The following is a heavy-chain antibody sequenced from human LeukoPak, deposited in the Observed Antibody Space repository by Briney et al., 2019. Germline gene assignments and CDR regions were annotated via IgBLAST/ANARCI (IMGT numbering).Heavy chain of an antibody. CDR2: INHSGST. D-gene: IGHD3-3*01. CDR1: GGSFSGYY. CDR3: ARGRTEGLPVSNNGFDP. Sequence: SETLSLTCAVYGGSFSGYYWSWIRQPPGKGLEWIGEINHSGSTNYNPSLKSRVSISVDTSKNQFSLKLSSVSAADTAVYYCARGRTEGLPVSNNGFDPWGQGTLVTVSS. V-gene: IGHV4-34*01. J-gene: IGHJ5*02.